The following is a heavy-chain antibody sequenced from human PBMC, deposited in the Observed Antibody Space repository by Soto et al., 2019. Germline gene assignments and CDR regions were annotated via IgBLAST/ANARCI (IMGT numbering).Heavy chain of an antibody. CDR1: GGSISSYY. CDR2: IYYSGST. Sequence: QVQLQESGPGLVKPSETLSLTCTVSGGSISSYYWSWIRQPPGKGLEWIGYIYYSGSTNYNPSLKSRVTISVDTPKNQFSLQLCSVTAADTAVYYCARAPSAFWSGSQAYYYDYYGMDVWGQGTTVTVSS. V-gene: IGHV4-59*01. CDR3: ARAPSAFWSGSQAYYYDYYGMDV. J-gene: IGHJ6*02. D-gene: IGHD3-3*01.